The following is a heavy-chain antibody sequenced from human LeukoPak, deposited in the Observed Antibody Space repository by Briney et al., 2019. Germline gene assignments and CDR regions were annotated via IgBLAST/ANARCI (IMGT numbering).Heavy chain of an antibody. CDR3: ASLRFGSGSYYNDY. CDR2: IWYDGSNY. CDR1: GFTFSHYG. Sequence: GGSLRLSCAASGFTFSHYGMHWVRQAPGKGLEWVAVIWYDGSNYYYADSVKGRFTISRDNSKNTLYLQMNSLRAEDTAVYYCASLRFGSGSYYNDYWGQGTLVTVSS. V-gene: IGHV3-33*01. D-gene: IGHD3-10*01. J-gene: IGHJ4*02.